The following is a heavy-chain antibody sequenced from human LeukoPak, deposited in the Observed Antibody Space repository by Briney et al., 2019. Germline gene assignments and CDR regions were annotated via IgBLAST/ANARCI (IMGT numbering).Heavy chain of an antibody. Sequence: GASVKVSCKASGYTFSAYCMHWVRQAPGQGLEWMGWINPKSGGTNYAQKFQDRVAMTRDTSISSTYMELSRLKSDDTAVYYCVRDLGISGWYAPPLGCFDSWGQGTLVTVSS. J-gene: IGHJ4*02. V-gene: IGHV1-2*02. CDR1: GYTFSAYC. D-gene: IGHD6-19*01. CDR2: INPKSGGT. CDR3: VRDLGISGWYAPPLGCFDS.